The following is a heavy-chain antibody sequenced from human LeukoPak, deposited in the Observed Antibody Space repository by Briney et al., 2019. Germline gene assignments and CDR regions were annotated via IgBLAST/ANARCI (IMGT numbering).Heavy chain of an antibody. CDR2: ISSSSSYI. D-gene: IGHD2-15*01. CDR1: GFSFSAYW. CDR3: ARGLSNVGSKKGFGY. V-gene: IGHV3-21*01. Sequence: TAGGSLRLSCAASGFSFSAYWMTWVRQAPGKGLEWVSSISSSSSYIYYADSVKGRFTISRDNAKNSLYLQMNSLRAEDTAVYYCARGLSNVGSKKGFGYWGQGTLVTVSS. J-gene: IGHJ4*02.